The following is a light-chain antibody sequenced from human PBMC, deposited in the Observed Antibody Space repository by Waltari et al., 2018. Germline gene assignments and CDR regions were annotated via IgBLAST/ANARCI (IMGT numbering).Light chain of an antibody. V-gene: IGKV1-39*01. CDR3: QHGYGTPLT. CDR1: ENVNNY. J-gene: IGKJ4*01. CDR2: KAS. Sequence: DIQMTQSPSSLSAPVGDRVTITCRASENVNNYLNWYQQKPGKAPKLLIYKASTLQSGVPSRFSGSGSGTDYTFTISSLQSEDVATYYCQHGYGTPLTFGGGTKVEIK.